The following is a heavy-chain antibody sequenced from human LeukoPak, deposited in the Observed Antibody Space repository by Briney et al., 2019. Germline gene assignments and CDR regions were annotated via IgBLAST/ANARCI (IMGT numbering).Heavy chain of an antibody. V-gene: IGHV4-61*02. CDR3: ARAMGYCSSTSCYEAPGFDY. CDR1: GGSISSGSYY. J-gene: IGHJ4*02. D-gene: IGHD2-2*01. Sequence: SETLSLTCTVSGGSISSGSYYWSWIRQPAGKGLEWLGRIYTSGSTNYNPSLKSRVTISVDTSKNQFSLKLSSVTAADTAVYYCARAMGYCSSTSCYEAPGFDYWGQGTLVTVSS. CDR2: IYTSGST.